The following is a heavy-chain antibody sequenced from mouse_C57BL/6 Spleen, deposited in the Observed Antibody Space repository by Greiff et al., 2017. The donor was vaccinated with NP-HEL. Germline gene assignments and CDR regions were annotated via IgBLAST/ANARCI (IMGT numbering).Heavy chain of an antibody. CDR2: INPGSGGT. Sequence: VQLQQSGAELVRPGTSVKVSCKASGYAFTNYLLDWVKQRPGQGLEWIGLINPGSGGTNYNEKFKGKATLTADKSSSTASMQLRSLTSEDSAVDFWARDYGRSPFADWGQGTLVTVSA. CDR1: GYAFTNYL. CDR3: ARDYGRSPFAD. J-gene: IGHJ3*01. D-gene: IGHD1-1*01. V-gene: IGHV1-54*01.